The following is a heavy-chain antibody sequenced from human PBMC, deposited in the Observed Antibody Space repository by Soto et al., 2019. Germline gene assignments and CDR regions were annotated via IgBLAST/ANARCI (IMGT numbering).Heavy chain of an antibody. CDR3: ASSEYYDSSEGLFDY. J-gene: IGHJ4*02. V-gene: IGHV3-30-3*01. D-gene: IGHD3-22*01. CDR2: ISYDGSNK. Sequence: VRLSCAASGFTFSSYAMHWVRQAPGKGLERVAVISYDGSNKYYADSVKGRFTISRDNSKNTLYLQMNSLRAEDTAVYYCASSEYYDSSEGLFDYWGQGTLVTVSS. CDR1: GFTFSSYA.